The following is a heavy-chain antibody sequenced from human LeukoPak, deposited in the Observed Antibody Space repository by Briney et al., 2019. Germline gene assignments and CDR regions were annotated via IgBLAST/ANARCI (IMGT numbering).Heavy chain of an antibody. CDR2: IMKDGSTK. Sequence: GGSLRLSCVASGFTFSGYWMSWVRQAPGKGLEWVANIMKDGSTKKYVDSVKGRFTISRDNAKNSLYLQMNSLRAEDTAVYYCARDVIAVAGTGVGYWGQGTLVTVSS. D-gene: IGHD6-19*01. J-gene: IGHJ4*02. V-gene: IGHV3-7*01. CDR3: ARDVIAVAGTGVGY. CDR1: GFTFSGYW.